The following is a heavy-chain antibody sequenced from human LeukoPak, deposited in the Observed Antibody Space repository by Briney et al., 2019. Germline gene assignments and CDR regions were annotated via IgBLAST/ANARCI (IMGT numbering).Heavy chain of an antibody. J-gene: IGHJ4*02. V-gene: IGHV3-66*01. CDR3: ARGGDIVATITFGY. Sequence: GGSLRLSCAASGFTVSSNYMSWVRQAPGKGLEWVSVIYSGGSTYYADSVKGRFTISRDNSKNTLYLQMNSLRAEDTAVYYCARGGDIVATITFGYWGQGTLVTDSS. CDR1: GFTVSSNY. CDR2: IYSGGST. D-gene: IGHD5-12*01.